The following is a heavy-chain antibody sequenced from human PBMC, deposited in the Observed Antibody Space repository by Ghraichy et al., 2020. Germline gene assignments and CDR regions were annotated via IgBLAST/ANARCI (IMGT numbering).Heavy chain of an antibody. CDR1: GPTFNDHA. D-gene: IGHD3-16*01. CDR2: IFWESARP. Sequence: GGSLRLSCVVSGPTFNDHAMHWVRQAPGKGLEWVSGIFWESARPGYADSVKGRFTISRDKAKNSLYLQMDSLRDDDTALYYCGRDDRPGGLGYWGQGTLVSVSS. CDR3: GRDDRPGGLGY. J-gene: IGHJ4*02. V-gene: IGHV3-9*01.